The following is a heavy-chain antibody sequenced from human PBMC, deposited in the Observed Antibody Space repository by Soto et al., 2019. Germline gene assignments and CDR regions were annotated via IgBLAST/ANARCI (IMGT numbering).Heavy chain of an antibody. J-gene: IGHJ4*02. CDR3: AVAVAGPTDIGY. Sequence: EVQLVESGGGLVQPGGSLRLSCAASGFTLSSYWMHWVRQVTGKGLVWVSRINSDGSSTTYADSVKGRFTISRDNAKNTMYLQMNSLRAEDTAVYYCAVAVAGPTDIGYWGQGTLVTVSS. CDR1: GFTLSSYW. CDR2: INSDGSST. D-gene: IGHD6-19*01. V-gene: IGHV3-74*01.